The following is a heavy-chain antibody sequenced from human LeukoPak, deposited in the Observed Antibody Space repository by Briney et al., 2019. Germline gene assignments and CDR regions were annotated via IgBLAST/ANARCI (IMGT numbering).Heavy chain of an antibody. CDR3: ARQEARNYYYEGLDY. V-gene: IGHV3-30*03. CDR2: ISYNGGRK. J-gene: IGHJ4*02. D-gene: IGHD3-22*01. Sequence: GGSLRLSCTASGFTFIDYYMSWIRQAPGKGLEWGALISYNGGRKDYADSVKGRFTIDRDNSKNTVYLQMNNLRPDDTAIYFCARQEARNYYYEGLDYWGQGNLVTVSS. CDR1: GFTFIDYY.